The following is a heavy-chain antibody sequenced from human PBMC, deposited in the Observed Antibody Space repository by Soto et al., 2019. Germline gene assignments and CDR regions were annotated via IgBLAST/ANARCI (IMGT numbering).Heavy chain of an antibody. CDR1: GFTFSSYG. CDR2: ISYDGSNK. J-gene: IGHJ6*02. Sequence: ESGGGVVQPGRSLRLSCAASGFTFSSYGMHWVRQAPGKGLEWVAVISYDGSNKYYADSVKGRFTISRDNSKNTLYLQMNSLRAEDTAVYYCAKEYYDSSGYYRLSYYYYYGMDVWGQGTTVTVSS. V-gene: IGHV3-30*18. CDR3: AKEYYDSSGYYRLSYYYYYGMDV. D-gene: IGHD3-22*01.